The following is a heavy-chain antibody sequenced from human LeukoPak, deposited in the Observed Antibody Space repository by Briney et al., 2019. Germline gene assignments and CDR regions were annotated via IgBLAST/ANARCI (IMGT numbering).Heavy chain of an antibody. CDR3: ARYTAMDLPFDY. CDR2: ISSSSSYI. Sequence: KTGGSLRLSCAASGFTFSSYSMNWVRQAPGKGLEWVSSISSSSSYIYYADSVKGRFTISRDNAKNSLYLQMNSLRAEDTAVYYCARYTAMDLPFDYWGQGTLVTVSS. CDR1: GFTFSSYS. J-gene: IGHJ4*02. D-gene: IGHD5-18*01. V-gene: IGHV3-21*01.